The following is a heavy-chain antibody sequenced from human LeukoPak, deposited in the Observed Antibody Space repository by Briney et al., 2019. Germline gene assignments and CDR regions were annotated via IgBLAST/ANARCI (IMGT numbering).Heavy chain of an antibody. CDR3: ARVSSGSYYKFDY. Sequence: SQTLSLTCTVSGGSISSGGYYWSWIRQHPGKGLEWIGYIYNSGNSYYNPSLKSRVTTSVDTSKNQFSLKLSSVTAADTAVYYCARVSSGSYYKFDYWGQGTLVTVSS. CDR2: IYNSGNS. V-gene: IGHV4-31*03. CDR1: GGSISSGGYY. J-gene: IGHJ4*02. D-gene: IGHD3-10*01.